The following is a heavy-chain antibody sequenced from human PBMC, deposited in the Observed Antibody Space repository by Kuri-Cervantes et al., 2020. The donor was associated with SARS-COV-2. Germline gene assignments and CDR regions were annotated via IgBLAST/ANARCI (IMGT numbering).Heavy chain of an antibody. V-gene: IGHV4-31*03. Sequence: SETLSLTCTVSGGAISSGGYYWSWIRQHPGKGLEWIGYIYYTGNTYYNPSLKSRDTISVDTSKNQFSLRLRFVTAADTAVYYCARVGYQLLLGIDYWGQGTLVTVSS. J-gene: IGHJ4*02. CDR2: IYYTGNT. CDR1: GGAISSGGYY. D-gene: IGHD2-2*01. CDR3: ARVGYQLLLGIDY.